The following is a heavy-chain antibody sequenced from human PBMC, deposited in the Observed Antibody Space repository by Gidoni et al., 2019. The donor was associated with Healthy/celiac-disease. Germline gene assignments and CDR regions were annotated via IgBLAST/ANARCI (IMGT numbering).Heavy chain of an antibody. CDR2: IWYDGSNK. V-gene: IGHV3-33*01. J-gene: IGHJ3*02. CDR1: GFTFSRYG. CDR3: ARRCSGGSCLAPDAFDI. Sequence: QVQLVESGGGVVQPGRSLRLSCAASGFTFSRYGMHWVRQAPGKGLEWVAVIWYDGSNKYYADSVKGRFTISRDNSKNTLYLQMNSLRAEDTAVYYCARRCSGGSCLAPDAFDIWGQGTMVTVSS. D-gene: IGHD2-15*01.